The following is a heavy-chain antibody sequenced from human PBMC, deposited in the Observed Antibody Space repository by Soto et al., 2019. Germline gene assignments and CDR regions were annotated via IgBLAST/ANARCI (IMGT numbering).Heavy chain of an antibody. CDR1: GGSISSGYYY. V-gene: IGHV4-30-4*01. D-gene: IGHD3-3*01. Sequence: SETLSLTCSVSGGSISSGYYYWSWIRRPPGKGLEWIGYIYNGGSTYYRPSLESRMHMSLDATRNHYSLRLTSVTAADTAVYFCARAPVGLDTISYFDYWGQGKLVTVSS. J-gene: IGHJ4*02. CDR2: IYNGGST. CDR3: ARAPVGLDTISYFDY.